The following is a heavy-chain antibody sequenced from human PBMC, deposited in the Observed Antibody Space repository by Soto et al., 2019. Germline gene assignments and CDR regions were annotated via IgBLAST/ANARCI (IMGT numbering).Heavy chain of an antibody. CDR2: ISGSGGST. CDR3: AKGRAYYYDSSGYLDY. V-gene: IGHV3-23*01. J-gene: IGHJ4*02. Sequence: PWGSLRLSCAASGFTFSSYAMSWVRQAPGKGLEWVSAISGSGGSTYYADSVKGRFTISRDNSKNTLYLQMNSLRAEDTAVYYCAKGRAYYYDSSGYLDYWGQGTLVTVSS. CDR1: GFTFSSYA. D-gene: IGHD3-22*01.